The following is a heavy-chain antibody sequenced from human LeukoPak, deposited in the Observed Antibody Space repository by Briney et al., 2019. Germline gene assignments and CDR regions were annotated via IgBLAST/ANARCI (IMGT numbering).Heavy chain of an antibody. CDR1: GFTFSSYS. CDR3: ARDRYSGYDYFDY. V-gene: IGHV3-21*01. Sequence: PGGSLRLSCAASGFTFSSYSMHWVRQAPGKGLEWVSSISSSSSYIYYADSVKGRFTISRDNAKNSLYLQMNSLRAEDTAVYYCARDRYSGYDYFDYWGQGTLVTVSS. D-gene: IGHD5-12*01. J-gene: IGHJ4*02. CDR2: ISSSSSYI.